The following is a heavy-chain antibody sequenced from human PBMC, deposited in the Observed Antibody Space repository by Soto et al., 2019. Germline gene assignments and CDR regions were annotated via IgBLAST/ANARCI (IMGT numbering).Heavy chain of an antibody. CDR1: GITLRNYA. CDR3: VRAGGGYDY. CDR2: ISYDGSNK. J-gene: IGHJ4*02. Sequence: QVHLVESGGGVVQPGRSLRLSCAASGITLRNYAMHWVRQAPSKGLEWVAIISYDGSNKYVDSVKDRFTISRDNSKNTVYLQMNSLSPEDTAVYYCVRAGGGYDYWGQGTLVTVSS. V-gene: IGHV3-30-3*01. D-gene: IGHD5-18*01.